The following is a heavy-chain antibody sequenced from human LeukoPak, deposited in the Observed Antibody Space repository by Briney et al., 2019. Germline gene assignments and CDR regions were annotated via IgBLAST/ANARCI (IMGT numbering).Heavy chain of an antibody. CDR2: IYYSGST. Sequence: PSETLSLTCTVSGGSISSYYWSWIRQPPGKGLEWIGYIYYSGSTNYNPSLTSRVTISVDTSKNQFSLKLSSVTAADTAVYYCARGDYDFWSGYETYWYFDLWGRGTLVTVSS. V-gene: IGHV4-59*01. J-gene: IGHJ2*01. CDR1: GGSISSYY. D-gene: IGHD3-3*01. CDR3: ARGDYDFWSGYETYWYFDL.